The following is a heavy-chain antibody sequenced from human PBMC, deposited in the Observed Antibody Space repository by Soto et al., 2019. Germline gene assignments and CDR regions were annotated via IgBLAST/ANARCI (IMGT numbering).Heavy chain of an antibody. CDR2: ISGNGGST. D-gene: IGHD3-3*01. J-gene: IGHJ4*02. Sequence: PGGSLRLSCAASGFTFSSYGMSWVRQAPGKGLEWVSGISGNGGSTYYADSVKGRFTISRDNSKNTLYLQMNSLRAEDTAVYYCADTYYDFWSGDYFDYWGQGTLVTVSS. CDR3: ADTYYDFWSGDYFDY. V-gene: IGHV3-23*01. CDR1: GFTFSSYG.